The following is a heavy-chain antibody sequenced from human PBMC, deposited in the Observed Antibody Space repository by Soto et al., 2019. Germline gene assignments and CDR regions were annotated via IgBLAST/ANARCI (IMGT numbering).Heavy chain of an antibody. V-gene: IGHV3-33*01. CDR1: GFTFSSYG. CDR3: ARVGGEGIAVAGTHPEKGGMDV. Sequence: GGSLRLSCAASGFTFSSYGMHWVRQAPGKGLEWVAVIWYDGSNKYYADSVKGRFTISRDNSKNTLYLQMNSLRAEDTAVYYCARVGGEGIAVAGTHPEKGGMDVWGQGTTVTVSS. D-gene: IGHD6-19*01. J-gene: IGHJ6*02. CDR2: IWYDGSNK.